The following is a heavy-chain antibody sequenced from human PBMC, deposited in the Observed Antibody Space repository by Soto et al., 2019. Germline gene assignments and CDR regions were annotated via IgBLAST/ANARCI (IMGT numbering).Heavy chain of an antibody. D-gene: IGHD4-17*01. CDR2: IRNKDYGEAT. Sequence: LRLSCQTSGFTFGDYGMSWFRQAPGKGLEWVGFIRNKDYGEATEHAASVKGRFIISRDDSNSVAYLQMNSLTTEDTAMYFCARSTTVTRKSDYWGQGTLVTVSS. CDR1: GFTFGDYG. J-gene: IGHJ4*02. V-gene: IGHV3-49*03. CDR3: ARSTTVTRKSDY.